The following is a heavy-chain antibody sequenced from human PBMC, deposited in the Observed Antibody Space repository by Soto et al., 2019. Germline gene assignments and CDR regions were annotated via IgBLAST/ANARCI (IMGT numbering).Heavy chain of an antibody. Sequence: WASVKVSCKASGFTFTSSAVLWVRQARGQRLEWIGWIVVGSGNTNYAQKFQERVTITRDMSTSTAYMELSSLRSEDTAVYYCAADPHLLYEDYYYYGMDVWG. V-gene: IGHV1-58*01. CDR2: IVVGSGNT. CDR3: AADPHLLYEDYYYYGMDV. D-gene: IGHD1-26*01. J-gene: IGHJ6*02. CDR1: GFTFTSSA.